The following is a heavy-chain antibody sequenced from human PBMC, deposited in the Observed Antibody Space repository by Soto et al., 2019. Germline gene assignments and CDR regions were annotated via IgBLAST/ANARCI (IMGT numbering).Heavy chain of an antibody. Sequence: SETLSLTCAVSGGSISSSNWWSWVRQPPGKGLEWIGEIYHSGGTNYNPSLKSRVTISVDKSKNQFSLKLSSVTAADTAVYYCARRSPRDYYYGMDVWGQGTTVTVSS. CDR2: IYHSGGT. CDR3: ARRSPRDYYYGMDV. V-gene: IGHV4-4*02. J-gene: IGHJ6*02. CDR1: GGSISSSNW.